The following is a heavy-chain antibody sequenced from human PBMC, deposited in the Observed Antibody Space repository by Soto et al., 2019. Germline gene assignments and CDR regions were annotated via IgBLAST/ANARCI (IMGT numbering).Heavy chain of an antibody. V-gene: IGHV3-23*01. J-gene: IGHJ5*02. Sequence: EVQLLESGGGLVQPGGSLRLSCAASGFTFSSYAMSWVRQAPGKGLEWVSAISGSGGSTYYADSVKGRFTISRDNSKNTLYLQMNSLRAEDTAVYYCAILPVGYIWGSYRYAWGQGTLVTVSS. D-gene: IGHD3-16*02. CDR2: ISGSGGST. CDR3: AILPVGYIWGSYRYA. CDR1: GFTFSSYA.